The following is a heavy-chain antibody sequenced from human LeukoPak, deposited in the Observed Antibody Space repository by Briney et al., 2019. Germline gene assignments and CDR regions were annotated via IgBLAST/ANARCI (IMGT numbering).Heavy chain of an antibody. CDR1: GGPISSYY. J-gene: IGHJ4*02. CDR2: IYYSGST. Sequence: SETLSLTCTVSGGPISSYYWSWIRQPPGKGLEWIGYIYYSGSTNYNPSLKSRVTISVDTSKNQFSLKLSSVTAADTAVYYCARLSFSTVVTPEFDYWGQGTLVTVSS. V-gene: IGHV4-59*08. D-gene: IGHD4-23*01. CDR3: ARLSFSTVVTPEFDY.